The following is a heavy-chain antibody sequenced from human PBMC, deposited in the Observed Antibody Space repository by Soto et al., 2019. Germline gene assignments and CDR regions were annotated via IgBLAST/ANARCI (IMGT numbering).Heavy chain of an antibody. V-gene: IGHV1-69*02. CDR3: ATSLATVRDNGFDP. Sequence: QVHLVQSGAEVQKPGSSVKVSCKASGDTLSNYNINWVRQAPRQGLEWMGRISPILGITDYAQRFQGRVTITADKSTFTAYMEVSSLRSEDTAVYYCATSLATVRDNGFDPWGQGTLVTVSS. J-gene: IGHJ5*02. CDR2: ISPILGIT. CDR1: GDTLSNYN. D-gene: IGHD4-17*01.